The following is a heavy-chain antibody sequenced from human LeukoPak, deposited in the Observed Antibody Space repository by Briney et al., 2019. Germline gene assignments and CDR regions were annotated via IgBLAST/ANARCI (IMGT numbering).Heavy chain of an antibody. V-gene: IGHV4-39*02. D-gene: IGHD2-2*02. J-gene: IGHJ5*02. CDR2: VYYSGDT. CDR1: GDSITSGTHY. Sequence: PSETLSLTCTVSGDSITSGTHYWGWIRQSPGQGLEWIASVYYSGDTYYNPSLKSRVTMSVDTTKNHFSLKLTSVTASDTAVYYCARSIGMLYTVGGFDPWGQGALVTVSS. CDR3: ARSIGMLYTVGGFDP.